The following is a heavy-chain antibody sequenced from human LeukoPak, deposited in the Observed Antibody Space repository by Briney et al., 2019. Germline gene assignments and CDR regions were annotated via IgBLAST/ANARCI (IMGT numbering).Heavy chain of an antibody. CDR3: ARGGRGLQLDY. D-gene: IGHD5-24*01. CDR1: GGSTSSYY. Sequence: SETLSLTCTVSGGSTSSYYWSWIRQPPGKGLEWIGYIYYSGSTNYNPSLKSRVTISVDTSKNQFSLKLSSVTAADTAVYYCARGGRGLQLDYWGQGTLVTVSS. CDR2: IYYSGST. J-gene: IGHJ4*02. V-gene: IGHV4-59*01.